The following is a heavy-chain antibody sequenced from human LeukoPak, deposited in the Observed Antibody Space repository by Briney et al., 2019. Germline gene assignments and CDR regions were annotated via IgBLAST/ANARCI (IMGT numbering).Heavy chain of an antibody. CDR3: ARERSGSYHDY. V-gene: IGHV4-59*01. CDR1: GGSINSYY. CDR2: IYYSGST. J-gene: IGHJ4*02. Sequence: SETLSLTCTVSGGSINSYYWAWIRQPPGKGLEWIGYIYYSGSTNYNPSLKSRVAISVDTSKNQFSLNLSSVTPADTAVYFCARERSGSYHDYWGQGTLVTVSS. D-gene: IGHD3-10*01.